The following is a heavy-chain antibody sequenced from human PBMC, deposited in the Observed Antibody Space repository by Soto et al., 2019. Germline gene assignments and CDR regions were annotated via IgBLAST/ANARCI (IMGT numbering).Heavy chain of an antibody. V-gene: IGHV3-30-3*01. D-gene: IGHD3-3*01. Sequence: GGSLRLSCAASGFTISSYAMHWVRQAPGKGLEWVAVISYDGSNKYYADSVKGRFTISRDNSKNTLYLQMNSLRAEDTAVYYCARDYDFWSGFPDYWGQGTLVTVSS. CDR1: GFTISSYA. J-gene: IGHJ4*02. CDR3: ARDYDFWSGFPDY. CDR2: ISYDGSNK.